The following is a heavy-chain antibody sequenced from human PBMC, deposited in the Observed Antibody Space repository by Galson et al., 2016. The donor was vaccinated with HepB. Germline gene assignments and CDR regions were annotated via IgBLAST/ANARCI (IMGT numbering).Heavy chain of an antibody. Sequence: SLRLSCAASGFSFSTYSMNWVRQAPGKGLEWVSYISSSSSTIYYADSVKGRFTISRDNAKNSLYLQMNSLRADDTAVYYCARDPRKIRYQLLEIYYYYYAMDVWGQGTTVTVSS. V-gene: IGHV3-48*01. J-gene: IGHJ6*02. CDR1: GFSFSTYS. D-gene: IGHD2-2*01. CDR3: ARDPRKIRYQLLEIYYYYYAMDV. CDR2: ISSSSSTI.